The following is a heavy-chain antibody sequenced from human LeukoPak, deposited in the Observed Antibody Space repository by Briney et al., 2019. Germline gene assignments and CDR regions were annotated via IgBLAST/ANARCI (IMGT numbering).Heavy chain of an antibody. V-gene: IGHV3-7*04. J-gene: IGHJ4*02. CDR2: IKPDGSEK. D-gene: IGHD1-7*01. Sequence: GGSLRLSCAASGFTFSSYGMHWVRQASGKGLEWVANIKPDGSEKRYADSVKGRFTISRDNAENSLYLQMNSLRAEDTAVYYCARVVGTDEGADYWGQGTLVTVSS. CDR3: ARVVGTDEGADY. CDR1: GFTFSSYG.